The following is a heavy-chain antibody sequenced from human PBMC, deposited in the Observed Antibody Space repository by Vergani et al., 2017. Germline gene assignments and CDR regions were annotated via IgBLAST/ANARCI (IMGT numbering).Heavy chain of an antibody. Sequence: QVQLVQSGAEVKKPGASVKVSCKVSGYTLTELSMHWVRQAPGKGLEWMGGFDPEDGETIYAQKFQGRVTITEDTSTDTAYMERSSLRSEDTAVYYGATDCSIRGSGWLDYWGQGTLVTVSS. J-gene: IGHJ4*02. D-gene: IGHD6-19*01. CDR3: ATDCSIRGSGWLDY. CDR2: FDPEDGET. V-gene: IGHV1-24*01. CDR1: GYTLTELS.